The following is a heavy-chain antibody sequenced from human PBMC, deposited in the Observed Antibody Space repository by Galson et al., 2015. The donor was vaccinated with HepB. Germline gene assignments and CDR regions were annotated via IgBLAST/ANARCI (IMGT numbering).Heavy chain of an antibody. J-gene: IGHJ4*02. CDR1: GFTFSSYW. V-gene: IGHV3-74*01. D-gene: IGHD2-15*01. CDR2: INSDGSST. Sequence: SLRLSCAASGFTFSSYWMHWVRQAPGKGLVWVSRINSDGSSTSYADSVKGRFTISRDNAKNTLYLQMNSLRAEDTAVYYCARQRVHYCSGGSCPIDYWGQGTLVTVSS. CDR3: ARQRVHYCSGGSCPIDY.